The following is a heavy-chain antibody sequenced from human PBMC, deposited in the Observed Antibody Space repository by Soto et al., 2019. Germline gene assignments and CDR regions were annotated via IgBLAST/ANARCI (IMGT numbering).Heavy chain of an antibody. Sequence: EVQLLESGGGLVQPGGSLRLSCAASGFTFSSYAMSWVRQAPGKGLEWVSAISGSGGSTYYADSVKGRFTISRDNSKNTLYLQMNRLIAEDPALSYCAKVKQQLAHSFDYWGQGTLVTVSS. CDR1: GFTFSSYA. CDR2: ISGSGGST. V-gene: IGHV3-23*01. CDR3: AKVKQQLAHSFDY. J-gene: IGHJ4*02. D-gene: IGHD6-13*01.